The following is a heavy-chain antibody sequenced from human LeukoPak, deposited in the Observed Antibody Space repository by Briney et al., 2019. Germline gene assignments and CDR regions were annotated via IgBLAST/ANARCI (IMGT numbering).Heavy chain of an antibody. V-gene: IGHV3-53*01. J-gene: IGHJ4*02. Sequence: GGSLRLSCAASGFTVSSNYMSWVRQAPGKGLEWVSVIYSGGSTYYADSVKGRFTMSRDNSKNTPYLQMNSLRAEDTAVYYCAKDFWSGYYPHYWGQGTLVAVSS. CDR1: GFTVSSNY. CDR3: AKDFWSGYYPHY. CDR2: IYSGGST. D-gene: IGHD3-3*01.